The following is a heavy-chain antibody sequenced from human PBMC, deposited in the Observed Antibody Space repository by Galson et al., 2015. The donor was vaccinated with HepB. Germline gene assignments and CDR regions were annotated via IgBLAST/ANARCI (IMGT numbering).Heavy chain of an antibody. J-gene: IGHJ4*02. D-gene: IGHD1-26*01. CDR1: GLSFRTYR. Sequence: SLGRSCAASGLSFRTYRARWFSHAPGKPLDWVAIIREEGRENSYVDSEKGRFTISRDNAKNSLYLQMNSLRAEDTAVYYCATMSGSYGSWAHFFDYWGQGTLVTVSS. CDR3: ATMSGSYGSWAHFFDY. CDR2: IREEGREN. V-gene: IGHV3-7*05.